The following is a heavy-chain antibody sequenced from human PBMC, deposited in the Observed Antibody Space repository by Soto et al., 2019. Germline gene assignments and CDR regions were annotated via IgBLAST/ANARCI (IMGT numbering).Heavy chain of an antibody. V-gene: IGHV4-39*01. D-gene: IGHD2-2*01. J-gene: IGHJ4*02. CDR3: TSRKREENCSMNSCYVTH. CDR1: GGSISSSTYY. CDR2: ISYSGNT. Sequence: QSQLQESGPGLVKPSETLSLTCTVSGGSISSSTYYWGWIRQPQGKGLEWIASISYSGNTFYNPSLKSRVTISEDAPNNQCSLKLFSVTAADTAVYYCTSRKREENCSMNSCYVTHWGQGTLVTVSS.